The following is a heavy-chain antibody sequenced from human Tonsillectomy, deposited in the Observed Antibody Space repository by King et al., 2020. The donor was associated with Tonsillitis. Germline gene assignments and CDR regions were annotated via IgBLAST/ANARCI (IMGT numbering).Heavy chain of an antibody. J-gene: IGHJ6*02. CDR3: ARMDCSSTSCYGSGHYYYGVDV. CDR2: INPHSGGT. CDR1: GYTFTDYY. D-gene: IGHD2-2*01. Sequence: QLVQSGAEVKKPGASVKVSCKASGYTFTDYYMHWVRQAPGQGLEWMGWINPHSGGTYYVQKFQGRVTMTRGTSISTAYMEVSRLRSDDTAVYYCARMDCSSTSCYGSGHYYYGVDVWGQGTTVTVSS. V-gene: IGHV1-2*02.